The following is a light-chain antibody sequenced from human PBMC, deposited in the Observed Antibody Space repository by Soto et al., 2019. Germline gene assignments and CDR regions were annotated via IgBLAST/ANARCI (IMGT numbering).Light chain of an antibody. V-gene: IGLV1-44*01. J-gene: IGLJ2*01. Sequence: QSVLTQPPSASGTPGQRVTISCSGSSSNIGSNSVNWYQQLPGTAPKLLISTNNQRPSGVPDRFSGSKSGTSASLAISGLQSEDEADYYRAAWDDSLNGPVFGGGTQLTVL. CDR2: TNN. CDR1: SSNIGSNS. CDR3: AAWDDSLNGPV.